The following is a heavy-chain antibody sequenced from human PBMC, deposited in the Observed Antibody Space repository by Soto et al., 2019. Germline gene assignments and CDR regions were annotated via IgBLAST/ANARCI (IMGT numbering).Heavy chain of an antibody. V-gene: IGHV1-18*01. D-gene: IGHD2-15*01. CDR3: ARADGWPPAGCFDP. J-gene: IGHJ5*02. Sequence: VKVSCKASGYTFTSYGISWVRQAPGQGLEWMGWISAYNGNTNYAQKLQGRVTMTTDNSTSQAYLGLRGLGSDETAVYSCARADGWPPAGCFDPWGQGTWSPSPQ. CDR2: ISAYNGNT. CDR1: GYTFTSYG.